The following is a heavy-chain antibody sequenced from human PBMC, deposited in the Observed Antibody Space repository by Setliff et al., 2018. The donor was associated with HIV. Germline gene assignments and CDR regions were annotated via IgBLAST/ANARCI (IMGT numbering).Heavy chain of an antibody. D-gene: IGHD1-7*01. CDR2: IKQDGSEK. V-gene: IGHV3-7*05. Sequence: WGSLRLSCAASGFTFSSYWMSWVRQAPGKGLEWVANIKQDGSEKYYVDSVKGRFTISRDNPKNTMYLQMNTLRVEDTAVYYCARRAVQDGTVTSSNWFDPWGQGTLVTVSS. CDR1: GFTFSSYW. J-gene: IGHJ5*02. CDR3: ARRAVQDGTVTSSNWFDP.